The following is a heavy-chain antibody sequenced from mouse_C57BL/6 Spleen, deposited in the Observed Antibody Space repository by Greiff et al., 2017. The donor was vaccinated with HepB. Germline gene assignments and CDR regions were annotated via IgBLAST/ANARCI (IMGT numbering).Heavy chain of an antibody. D-gene: IGHD4-1*01. CDR3: TRDTGTGGAMDD. CDR1: GFTFSSYA. J-gene: IGHJ4*01. V-gene: IGHV5-9-1*02. Sequence: EVMLVESGEGLVKPGGSLKLSCAASGFTFSSYAMSWVRQTPEKRLEWVAYISSGGDYIYYADTVKGRFTISRDNARNTLYLQMSSLKSEDTAMYYCTRDTGTGGAMDDWGQGTSVTVSS. CDR2: ISSGGDYI.